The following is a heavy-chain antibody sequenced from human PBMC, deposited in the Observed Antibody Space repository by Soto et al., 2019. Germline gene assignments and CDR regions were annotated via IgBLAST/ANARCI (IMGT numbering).Heavy chain of an antibody. CDR2: IYTGGST. CDR3: ARGVSIYNYFDY. D-gene: IGHD4-4*01. Sequence: GGSLRLSCAASGFIVSNNYMSWVRQAPGKGLEWVSVIYTGGSTFYADSVKDRFTISRDNSKNTLYLQMNSLRAEDTAVYFCARGVSIYNYFDYWGQGTLVTVSS. CDR1: GFIVSNNY. J-gene: IGHJ4*02. V-gene: IGHV3-66*01.